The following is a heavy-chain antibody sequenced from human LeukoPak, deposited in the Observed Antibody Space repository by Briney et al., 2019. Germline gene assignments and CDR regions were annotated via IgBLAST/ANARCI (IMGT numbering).Heavy chain of an antibody. CDR3: ARVWVGPNMVRSNWFDP. J-gene: IGHJ5*02. CDR2: IYYSGST. D-gene: IGHD3-10*01. V-gene: IGHV4-39*07. CDR1: GGSISSSSYY. Sequence: KTSQTLSLTCTVSGGSISSSSYYWGWIRQPPGKGLEWIGSIYYSGSTYYNPSLKSRVTISVDTSKNQFSLKLSSVTAADTAVYYCARVWVGPNMVRSNWFDPWGQGTLVTVSS.